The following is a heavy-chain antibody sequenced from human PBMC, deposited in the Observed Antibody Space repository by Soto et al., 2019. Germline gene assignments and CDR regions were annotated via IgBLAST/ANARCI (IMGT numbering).Heavy chain of an antibody. Sequence: EVQLLESGGGLVQPGGSLRLSCAASGFTFSSYAMSWVRRAPGKGLEWVSAISGSGGSTYYADSVKGRFTISRDNSKNTLYLQMNSLRAEDTAVYYCAKGAFIVVVVAATNWFDPWGQGTLVTVSS. CDR1: GFTFSSYA. D-gene: IGHD2-15*01. CDR2: ISGSGGST. J-gene: IGHJ5*02. V-gene: IGHV3-23*01. CDR3: AKGAFIVVVVAATNWFDP.